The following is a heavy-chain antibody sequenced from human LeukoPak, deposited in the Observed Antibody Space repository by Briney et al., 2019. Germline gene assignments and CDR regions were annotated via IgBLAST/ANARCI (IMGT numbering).Heavy chain of an antibody. D-gene: IGHD1-14*01. V-gene: IGHV4-59*01. CDR3: ARGRLPGGYFDY. Sequence: SETLSLTCIVSGDSISNYYWSWIRQPPGKGLEWIGYTYYSGSTNYNPSLKSRVTISVDTSKNQFSLKLSSVTAADTAVYSCARGRLPGGYFDYWGPGTLVTASS. J-gene: IGHJ4*02. CDR2: TYYSGST. CDR1: GDSISNYY.